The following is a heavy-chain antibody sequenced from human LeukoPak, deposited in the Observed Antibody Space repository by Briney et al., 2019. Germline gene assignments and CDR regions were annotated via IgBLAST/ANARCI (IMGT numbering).Heavy chain of an antibody. CDR3: ASLNNYYDSSGYLVTDAFDT. D-gene: IGHD3-22*01. J-gene: IGHJ3*02. CDR2: ISGYNGNT. CDR1: GYTFTTYN. Sequence: ASVKVSCKASGYTFTTYNINWVRQAPGQGLEWMGWISGYNGNTNYAQKLQGRVTMTTDTSTSTAYMELRSLKSDDTAVYYCASLNNYYDSSGYLVTDAFDTWGQGTMVTVSS. V-gene: IGHV1-18*01.